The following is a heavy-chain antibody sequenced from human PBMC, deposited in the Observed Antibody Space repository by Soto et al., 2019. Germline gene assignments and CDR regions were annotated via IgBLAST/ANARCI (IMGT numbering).Heavy chain of an antibody. CDR1: GGSLSGYY. J-gene: IGHJ2*01. D-gene: IGHD4-17*01. V-gene: IGHV4-34*01. CDR3: AAHLKTTVTAYWYFDL. CDR2: INHSGTT. Sequence: SETLSLTCTVHGGSLSGYYWSWIRQPPGKGLEWIGEINHSGTTNYNPSLESRVTISVDTSKKQFSLKLTSVTAADTAVYYCAAHLKTTVTAYWYFDLWGRGTLVTVSS.